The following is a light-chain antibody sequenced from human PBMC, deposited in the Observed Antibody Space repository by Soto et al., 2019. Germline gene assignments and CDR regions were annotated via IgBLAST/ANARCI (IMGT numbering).Light chain of an antibody. Sequence: DIQMTQSPSTLSASVGDRVTVTCRASQNIGSWVAWYQQKPGKAPNLLIYKASTLENGVPSRFSGTGSGTAFTLTISILQPDDFATYYCQQYSPYSARTFGQGTKVEVK. V-gene: IGKV1-5*03. J-gene: IGKJ1*01. CDR2: KAS. CDR1: QNIGSW. CDR3: QQYSPYSART.